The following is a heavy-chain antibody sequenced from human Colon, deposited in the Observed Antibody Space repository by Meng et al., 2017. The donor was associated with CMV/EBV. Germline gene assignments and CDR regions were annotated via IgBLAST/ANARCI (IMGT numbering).Heavy chain of an antibody. Sequence: SETLSLTCTVSGGSISSYYWSWIRQPPGKGLEWIGYIYYSGSTNYNPSLKSRVTISVDTSKNQFSLKLSSVTAADTAVYYCARGGEENVLVATAIRRRMYAFDVWGQGTMVTVSS. J-gene: IGHJ3*01. CDR2: IYYSGST. CDR1: GGSISSYY. CDR3: ARGGEENVLVATAIRRRMYAFDV. D-gene: IGHD2-21*02. V-gene: IGHV4-59*01.